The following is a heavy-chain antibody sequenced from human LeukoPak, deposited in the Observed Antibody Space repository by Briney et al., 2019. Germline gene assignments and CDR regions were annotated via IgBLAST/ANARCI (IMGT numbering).Heavy chain of an antibody. CDR2: VDSSGNT. CDR1: VVSMNGYY. J-gene: IGHJ6*03. D-gene: IGHD3-16*01. V-gene: IGHV4-4*07. Sequence: SETLSLTCSVSVVSMNGYYWSWLRQSAGNRLEWIGHVDSSGNTNYNPSLESRVTMSVDTSKKQFSLKLASVTAADMAVYYCARETSQKGAHYMDVWGKGTTVTISS. CDR3: ARETSQKGAHYMDV.